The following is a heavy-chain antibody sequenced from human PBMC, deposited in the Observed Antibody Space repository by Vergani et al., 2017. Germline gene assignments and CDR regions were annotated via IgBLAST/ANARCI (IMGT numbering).Heavy chain of an antibody. CDR2: MYHSGST. CDR1: GGPMSGYY. D-gene: IGHD3-9*01. J-gene: IGHJ4*02. CDR3: ARTESFILRYFHWAL. Sequence: QVKLQELGPGLVKPSETLSLTCSVSGGPMSGYYWSWIRQPPGKELEWIGYMYHSGSTNYNPSLETRVTISGDTSKNQFSLKLNSVTAADTAIYFCARTESFILRYFHWALWGQGTLVTVSS. V-gene: IGHV4-59*08.